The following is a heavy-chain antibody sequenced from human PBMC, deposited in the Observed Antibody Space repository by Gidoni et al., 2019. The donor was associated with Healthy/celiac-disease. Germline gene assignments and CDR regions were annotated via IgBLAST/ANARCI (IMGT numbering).Heavy chain of an antibody. V-gene: IGHV1-69*04. CDR2: IIPILGIA. J-gene: IGHJ6*02. CDR1: GGTFSSYA. CDR3: ASGIVVVVAAIDYYYGMDV. Sequence: QVQLVQSGAAVKKPGSSVKVSCKASGGTFSSYALSWVRQAPGQGLEWMGRIIPILGIANYAQKFQGRVTITADKSTSTAYMELSSLRSEDTAVYYCASGIVVVVAAIDYYYGMDVWGQGTTVTVSS. D-gene: IGHD2-15*01.